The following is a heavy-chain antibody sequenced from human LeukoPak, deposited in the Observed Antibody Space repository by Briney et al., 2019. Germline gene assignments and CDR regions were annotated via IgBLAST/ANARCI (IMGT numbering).Heavy chain of an antibody. CDR2: INSDGSST. CDR1: GFTFSSYW. Sequence: QPGGSLRLSCAASGFTFSSYWMHWVRQAPGKGLVWVSRINSDGSSTSYADSVKGRFTISRDNAKNTLYLQMNSLRAEDTAVYYCARARGDNDLWSGYYTPDPFDIWGQGTMVTVSS. J-gene: IGHJ3*02. CDR3: ARARGDNDLWSGYYTPDPFDI. D-gene: IGHD3-3*01. V-gene: IGHV3-74*01.